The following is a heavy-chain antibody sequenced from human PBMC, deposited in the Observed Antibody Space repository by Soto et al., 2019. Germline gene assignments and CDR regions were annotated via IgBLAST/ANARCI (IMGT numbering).Heavy chain of an antibody. V-gene: IGHV3-23*01. CDR2: ISGSGGST. D-gene: IGHD5-12*01. Sequence: GGSLRLSCVASGFTFSSCAMSWVRQAPGKGLEWVSSISGSGGSTYYTDSVKGRFTISRDNSNNTVYLQINSLRADDTAVYYCAKAPGFSTTIRFDYWGQGTLVTVSS. J-gene: IGHJ4*02. CDR3: AKAPGFSTTIRFDY. CDR1: GFTFSSCA.